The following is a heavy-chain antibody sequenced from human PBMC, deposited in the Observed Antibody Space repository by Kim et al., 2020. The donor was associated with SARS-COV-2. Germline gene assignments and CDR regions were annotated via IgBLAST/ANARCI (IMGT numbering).Heavy chain of an antibody. CDR3: ARGIGPRDAFDI. CDR2: IYHSGST. J-gene: IGHJ3*02. V-gene: IGHV4-30-2*01. CDR1: GGSISSGGYS. Sequence: SETLSLTCAVSGGSISSGGYSWSWIRQPPGKGLEWIGYIYHSGSTYYNPSLKSRVTISVDRSKNQFSLKLSSVTAADTAVYYCARGIGPRDAFDIWGQGTMVTVSP. D-gene: IGHD6-13*01.